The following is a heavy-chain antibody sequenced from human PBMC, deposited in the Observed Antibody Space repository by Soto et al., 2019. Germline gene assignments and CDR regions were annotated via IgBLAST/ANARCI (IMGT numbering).Heavy chain of an antibody. CDR3: ARDAGLGVNYYYYGMDV. V-gene: IGHV3-33*01. CDR2: IWYAGSNK. CDR1: GFTFSSYG. Sequence: QVQLVESGGGVVQPGRSLRLSCAASGFTFSSYGMHWVRQAPGKGLEWVADIWYAGSNKYYADSVKGRFTISRDNSKNTLYLQMNSRRAEDTAVYYCARDAGLGVNYYYYGMDVWGQGTTVTVSS. J-gene: IGHJ6*02. D-gene: IGHD3-10*01.